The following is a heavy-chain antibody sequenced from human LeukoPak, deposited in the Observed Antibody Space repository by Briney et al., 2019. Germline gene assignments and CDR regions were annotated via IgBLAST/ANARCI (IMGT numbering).Heavy chain of an antibody. V-gene: IGHV3-30*02. CDR2: IWYDGSNK. J-gene: IGHJ4*02. CDR3: AKSIAVAGNY. D-gene: IGHD6-19*01. CDR1: GFTFSNYG. Sequence: PGGSLRLSCAASGFTFSNYGMHWVRQAPGKGLEWVAFIWYDGSNKYYADSVKGRFTISRDNSKNTVYLQMNSLRAEDTAVYYCAKSIAVAGNYWGQGTLVTVSS.